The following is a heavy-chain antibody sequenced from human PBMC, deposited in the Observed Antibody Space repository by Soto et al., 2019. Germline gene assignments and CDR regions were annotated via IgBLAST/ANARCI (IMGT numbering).Heavy chain of an antibody. J-gene: IGHJ6*02. CDR1: GFSLNTAEMC. D-gene: IGHD2-15*01. Sequence: SGPTLVNPTQTLTLTCTFSGFSLNTAEMCVSWIRQPPGKALEWLALIDWDDEKYYSTSLKSRLTISKDTSKNQVFLTMTNMDPVDTATYYCARDSLGEHGMDVWGQGTTVTVSS. V-gene: IGHV2-70*01. CDR3: ARDSLGEHGMDV. CDR2: IDWDDEK.